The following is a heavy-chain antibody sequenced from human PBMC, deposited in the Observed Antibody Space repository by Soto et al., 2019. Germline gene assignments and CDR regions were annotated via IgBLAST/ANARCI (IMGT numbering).Heavy chain of an antibody. CDR2: IIAGNGTT. CDR1: GYTFTSSA. V-gene: IGHV1-3*01. J-gene: IGHJ4*02. Sequence: VKVSCKASGYTFTSSAMHWVRQAPGQRLEWMGWIIAGNGTTNYSQKFQGRVTITKDESASTAYMELSSLRSEDTAVYYCARDDSSSWAPGYWGQGTLVTVPQ. CDR3: ARDDSSSWAPGY. D-gene: IGHD6-13*01.